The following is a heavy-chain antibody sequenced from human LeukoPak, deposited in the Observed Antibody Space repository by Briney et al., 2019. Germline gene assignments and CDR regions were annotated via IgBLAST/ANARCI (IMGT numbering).Heavy chain of an antibody. D-gene: IGHD6-25*01. V-gene: IGHV3-9*01. CDR1: GFTFSSYG. CDR3: AKDIGRAAEGYFDY. Sequence: GGSLRLSCAASGFTFSSYGMHWVRQAPGKGLEWVSGISWNSGSIGYADSVKGRFTISRDNAKNSLYLQMNSLRAEDTALYYRAKDIGRAAEGYFDYWGQGTLVTVSS. J-gene: IGHJ4*02. CDR2: ISWNSGSI.